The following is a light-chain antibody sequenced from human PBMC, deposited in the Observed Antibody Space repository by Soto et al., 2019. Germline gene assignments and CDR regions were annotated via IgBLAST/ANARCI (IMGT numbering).Light chain of an antibody. V-gene: IGKV1-5*03. J-gene: IGKJ5*01. Sequence: DIQMTQSPSTLSASVGDRATITCRASQSIRYWLAWFQLKPGKAPRRLIYEASSLESGVPSRFSGSGSGTEFTLTISSLQPEDFAVYYCQQRSNWSTFGQGTRLEIK. CDR3: QQRSNWST. CDR1: QSIRYW. CDR2: EAS.